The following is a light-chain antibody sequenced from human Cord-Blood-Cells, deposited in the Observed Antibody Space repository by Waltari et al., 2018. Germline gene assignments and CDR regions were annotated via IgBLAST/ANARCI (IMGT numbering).Light chain of an antibody. J-gene: IGKJ4*01. CDR2: GAS. V-gene: IGKV3-20*01. Sequence: EIVLTQSPDTLSLSQGERATLSCRASQSVSSSYLAWYQQKPGQAPRLLIYGASSRATGIPDRFSGSGSGTDFTLTISRLEPEDFAVYYCQQYGSSPLTFGGGTKVEIK. CDR3: QQYGSSPLT. CDR1: QSVSSSY.